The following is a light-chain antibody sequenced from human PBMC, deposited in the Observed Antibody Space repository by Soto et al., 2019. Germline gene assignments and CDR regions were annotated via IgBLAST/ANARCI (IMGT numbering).Light chain of an antibody. CDR2: GGS. Sequence: DIVLTQSPGTLSLSAGERAHLYCRASQSVSSNHLAWYQQKPGQAPRLLIYGGSSRATGIPVRLSGSGSETDFTLTITRLEPEDFAMYYCQQYSSSRTFGQGTKVDIK. V-gene: IGKV3-20*01. J-gene: IGKJ1*01. CDR3: QQYSSSRT. CDR1: QSVSSNH.